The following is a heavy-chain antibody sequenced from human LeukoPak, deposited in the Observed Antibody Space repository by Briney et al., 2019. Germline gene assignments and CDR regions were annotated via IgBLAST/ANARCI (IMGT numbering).Heavy chain of an antibody. CDR3: ARTSIAAAGTIDD. D-gene: IGHD6-13*01. V-gene: IGHV4-59*08. Sequence: SETLSLTCTVSGGSIRSYYWSWIRQPPGKGLEWIGYIYYSGNTNYNPSLRSRVTISVDTSKNQFSLRLSSVTAADTAVYYCARTSIAAAGTIDDWGQGTLVTVSS. CDR2: IYYSGNT. CDR1: GGSIRSYY. J-gene: IGHJ4*02.